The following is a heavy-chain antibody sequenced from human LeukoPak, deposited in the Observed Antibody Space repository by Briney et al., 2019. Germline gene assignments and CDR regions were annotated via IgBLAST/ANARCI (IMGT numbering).Heavy chain of an antibody. CDR2: IWYDGSNK. Sequence: ERSLRLSCAASGXTFSNYATYWVRQAPGKGQEWVAIIWYDGSNKYYADSVKGRFTISRDNSENTVYLQMSSLRAEDTAVYYCARAGRGLAASDWGQGTLVTVSS. CDR3: ARAGRGLAASD. V-gene: IGHV3-33*07. J-gene: IGHJ4*02. D-gene: IGHD3/OR15-3a*01. CDR1: GXTFSNYA.